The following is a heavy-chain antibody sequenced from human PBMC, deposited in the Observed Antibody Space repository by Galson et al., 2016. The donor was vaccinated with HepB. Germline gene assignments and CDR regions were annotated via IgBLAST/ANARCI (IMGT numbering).Heavy chain of an antibody. V-gene: IGHV4-31*03. CDR3: AREVIAAAETDAFDI. D-gene: IGHD6-13*01. CDR2: MHYSGGA. Sequence: TLSLTCTVSGGSINSDSSFWSWIRQHPEKGLEWIAYMHYSGGAHYNPSLKSRVTMSVDTSTNQFSLKVSSVTAADTAVYFCAREVIAAAETDAFDIWGQGTMVTVSS. CDR1: GGSINSDSSF. J-gene: IGHJ3*02.